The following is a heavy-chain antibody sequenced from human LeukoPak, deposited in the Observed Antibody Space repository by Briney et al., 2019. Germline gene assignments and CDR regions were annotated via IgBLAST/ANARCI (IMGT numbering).Heavy chain of an antibody. CDR2: IYYSGST. J-gene: IGHJ4*02. Sequence: SETLSLTCTVSGGSISSGGYYWSWIRQHPGKGLEWIGYIYYSGSTYYNPSLKSRVTISVDTSKNQFSLKLSSVTAADTAMYYCARDPRDSSGYFGYFDYWGQGTLVTVSS. CDR1: GGSISSGGYY. D-gene: IGHD3-22*01. CDR3: ARDPRDSSGYFGYFDY. V-gene: IGHV4-31*03.